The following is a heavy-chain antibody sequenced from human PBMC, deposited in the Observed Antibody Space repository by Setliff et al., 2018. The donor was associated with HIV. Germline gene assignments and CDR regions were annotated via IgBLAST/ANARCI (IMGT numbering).Heavy chain of an antibody. Sequence: PGGSLRLSCAASRFTFSTSWITWVRQAPGKGLEWVANINTDGSEKNYVDSVKGRFTISRDDSKSIAYLQMNSLKTEDTAVYYCTRDTAMANYYYYGMDVWGQGTTVTVSS. D-gene: IGHD5-18*01. CDR3: TRDTAMANYYYYGMDV. CDR2: INTDGSEK. J-gene: IGHJ6*02. CDR1: RFTFSTSW. V-gene: IGHV3-7*03.